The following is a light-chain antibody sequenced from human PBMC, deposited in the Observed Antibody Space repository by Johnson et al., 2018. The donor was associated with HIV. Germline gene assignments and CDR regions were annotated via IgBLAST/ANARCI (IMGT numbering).Light chain of an antibody. V-gene: IGLV1-51*02. J-gene: IGLJ1*01. Sequence: QSVLTQPPSVSAAPGQKVTISCSGSSSNIGNNYVSWYQQLPGTAPKLLIYENSKRPSGIPDRFSGSKSGTSATLGITGLQTGDEADYYCGTWDSSLSVPGFASGTKATVL. CDR3: GTWDSSLSVPG. CDR2: ENS. CDR1: SSNIGNNY.